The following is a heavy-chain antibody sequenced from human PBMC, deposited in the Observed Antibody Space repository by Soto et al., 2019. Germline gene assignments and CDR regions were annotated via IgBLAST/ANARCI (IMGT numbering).Heavy chain of an antibody. D-gene: IGHD3-3*01. V-gene: IGHV4-59*07. CDR2: IFYNGTT. J-gene: IGHJ5*02. CDR1: VVFISTYF. CDR3: ARSPPKSRFFVLWFDA. Sequence: PSDTLSLTCTFSVVFISTYFWSCIRHFPGKGPEWIGYIFYNGTTNYNPSLKSRVTMSVDTSKNQFSLKLNSVTAADTAVYYCARSPPKSRFFVLWFDAWGPGTQVPVSS.